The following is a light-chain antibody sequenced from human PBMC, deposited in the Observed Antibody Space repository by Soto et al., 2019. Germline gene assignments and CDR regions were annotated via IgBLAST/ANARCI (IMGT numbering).Light chain of an antibody. CDR2: GVS. J-gene: IGLJ3*02. CDR1: TSDVGGYNY. CDR3: SSYTSSSTLL. V-gene: IGLV2-14*01. Sequence: QSALTQPASVSGSPGQSITISCTGTTSDVGGYNYVSWYQPHPGKAPKLMIYGVSNRPSGVSNRFSGSKSGNTASLTISGLQAEDEADYYCSSYTSSSTLLFGGGTKVTVL.